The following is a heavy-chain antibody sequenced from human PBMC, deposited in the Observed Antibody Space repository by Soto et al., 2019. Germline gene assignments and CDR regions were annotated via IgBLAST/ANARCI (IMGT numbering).Heavy chain of an antibody. CDR1: GFTFSNAW. V-gene: IGHV3-15*07. D-gene: IGHD5-12*01. CDR3: TTAVVWLYLASDY. CDR2: IKSKTDGGTT. Sequence: PGGSLRLSCAASGFTFSNAWMNWVRQAPGKGLEWVGRIKSKTDGGTTDYAAPVKGRFTISRDDSKNTLYLQMNSLKTEDTAVYYCTTAVVWLYLASDYWGQGTLVTVSS. J-gene: IGHJ4*02.